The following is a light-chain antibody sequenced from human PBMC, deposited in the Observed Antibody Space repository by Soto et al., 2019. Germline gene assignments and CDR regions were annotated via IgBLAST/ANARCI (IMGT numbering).Light chain of an antibody. V-gene: IGKV4-1*01. Sequence: DVVMTQSPDSLAVSLGEWATIYCNSRQSLLSSADNKNYLAWFRQKPGQPPKLLIHSTSTRESGAPDRIAGSGSGTDFTLTISSLQDEDVAVYYCQQYYGRPITFGQGKLMEMK. CDR3: QQYYGRPIT. J-gene: IGKJ5*01. CDR1: QSLLSSADNKNY. CDR2: STS.